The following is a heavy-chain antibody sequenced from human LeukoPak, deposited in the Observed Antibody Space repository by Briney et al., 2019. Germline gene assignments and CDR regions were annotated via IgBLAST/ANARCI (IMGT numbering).Heavy chain of an antibody. CDR1: VYTFPGYY. V-gene: IGHV1-2*02. J-gene: IGHJ4*02. Sequence: ASVKVSCKASVYTFPGYYMHWLRQSPGQGLEGMGWINPNSGGTNYAQKFQGRVTMTRDTSISTAYMELSRLRSDDTAVYYCARADSSGWYGDYWGQGTLVTVSS. CDR2: INPNSGGT. CDR3: ARADSSGWYGDY. D-gene: IGHD6-19*01.